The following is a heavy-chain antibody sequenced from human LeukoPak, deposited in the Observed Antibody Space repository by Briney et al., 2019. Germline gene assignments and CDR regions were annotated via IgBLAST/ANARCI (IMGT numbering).Heavy chain of an antibody. V-gene: IGHV4-59*01. Sequence: SETLSLTCTVSGGSISSYYWSWIRQPPGKGLEWIGYIYYGGSTNYNPSLKSRVTISVDTSKNQFSLKLSSVTAADTAVYYCARVRYSSGGWVDAFDIWGQGTMVTVSS. CDR2: IYYGGST. CDR1: GGSISSYY. D-gene: IGHD6-19*01. J-gene: IGHJ3*02. CDR3: ARVRYSSGGWVDAFDI.